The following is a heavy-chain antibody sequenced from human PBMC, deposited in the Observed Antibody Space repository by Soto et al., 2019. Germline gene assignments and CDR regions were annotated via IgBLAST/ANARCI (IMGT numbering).Heavy chain of an antibody. J-gene: IGHJ6*02. D-gene: IGHD3-3*02. Sequence: WIWIRQAPGKGLEWIGETNPSGGTNYTSSLKSRVTISVDTSKNQFSLILYSVTAADTAVYYCARDRQYYHFWGGYENEGPYGMDVWGQGTTVTVSS. CDR3: ARDRQYYHFWGGYENEGPYGMDV. CDR2: TNPSGGT. V-gene: IGHV4-34*01.